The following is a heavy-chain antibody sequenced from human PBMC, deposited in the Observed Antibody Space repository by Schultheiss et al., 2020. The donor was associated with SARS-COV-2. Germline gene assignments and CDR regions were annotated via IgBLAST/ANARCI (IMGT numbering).Heavy chain of an antibody. D-gene: IGHD5-12*01. J-gene: IGHJ5*02. CDR2: IYYSGST. V-gene: IGHV4-59*01. Sequence: SETLSLTCTVSGGSMSSYYWSWIRQSPGKGLEWIGYIYYSGSTNYNPSLKSRVTISVDTSKNQFSLKLSSVTAADTAVYYCARDLDIVATEGWFDPWGQGALVTVSS. CDR3: ARDLDIVATEGWFDP. CDR1: GGSMSSYY.